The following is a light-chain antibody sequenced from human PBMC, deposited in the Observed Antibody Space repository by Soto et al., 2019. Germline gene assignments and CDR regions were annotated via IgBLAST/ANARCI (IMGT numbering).Light chain of an antibody. V-gene: IGKV1-5*01. J-gene: IGKJ1*01. CDR1: QSISSW. CDR3: QQYNNYWT. Sequence: DIQLTQSPSFLSASVGDRVTITCRASQSISSWLAWYQQKPGKAPKLLIYDASSLESGVPSRFSGSGSGTEFTLTISSLQPDDFATYYCQQYNNYWTFGQGTKVDIK. CDR2: DAS.